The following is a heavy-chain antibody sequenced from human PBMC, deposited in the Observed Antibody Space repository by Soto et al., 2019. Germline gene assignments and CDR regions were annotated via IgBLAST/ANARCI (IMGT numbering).Heavy chain of an antibody. Sequence: ASVKVSCKASGYTFTSYAMNWVRQAPGQRLEWMGWMNPNSGNTGYAQKFQGRVTMTRNTSISTAYMELSSLRSEDTAVYYCARTLYGDNADYWGQGTLVTVSS. J-gene: IGHJ4*02. CDR1: GYTFTSYA. D-gene: IGHD4-17*01. CDR2: MNPNSGNT. CDR3: ARTLYGDNADY. V-gene: IGHV1-8*02.